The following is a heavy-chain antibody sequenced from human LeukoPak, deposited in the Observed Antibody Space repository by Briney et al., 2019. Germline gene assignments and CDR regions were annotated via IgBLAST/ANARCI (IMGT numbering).Heavy chain of an antibody. CDR2: IYYSGST. CDR3: ASHTGLDTGKFDY. CDR1: GGSISSSSYY. V-gene: IGHV4-39*01. Sequence: SETLSLTCTVSGGSISSSSYYWGWIRQPPGKGLEWIGSIYYSGSTYYNPSLKSRVTISVDTSKNQFSLKLSSVTAADTAVYYCASHTGLDTGKFDYWGQGTLVTVSS. D-gene: IGHD5-18*01. J-gene: IGHJ4*02.